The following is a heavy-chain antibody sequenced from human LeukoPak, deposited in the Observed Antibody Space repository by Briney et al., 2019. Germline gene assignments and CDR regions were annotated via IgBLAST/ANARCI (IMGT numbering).Heavy chain of an antibody. V-gene: IGHV4-4*01. J-gene: IGHJ3*02. CDR2: VHPSEGT. CDR3: ARLGADAFDI. CDR1: GGSVSHSNW. Sequence: SETLSLTCAVSGGSVSHSNWWTWVRQSPGKGLEWIGEVHPSEGTNYNPSLKSRVTISLDKSKNQLSLELSSVTAADTAVYCCARLGADAFDIWGQGTMVTVSS.